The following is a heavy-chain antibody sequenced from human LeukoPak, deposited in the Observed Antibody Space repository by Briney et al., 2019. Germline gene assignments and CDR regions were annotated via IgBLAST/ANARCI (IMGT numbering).Heavy chain of an antibody. J-gene: IGHJ4*02. V-gene: IGHV1-8*01. CDR2: MNPNSGNT. D-gene: IGHD3-22*01. Sequence: ASVKVSCKASGYTFTSYDINWVRQATGQGLEWMGWMNPNSGNTGYAQKFQGRVTMTRNTSISTAYMELSSLRSEDTAVYYCAREGISSGYYPYYFDYWGQGTLVTVSS. CDR3: AREGISSGYYPYYFDY. CDR1: GYTFTSYD.